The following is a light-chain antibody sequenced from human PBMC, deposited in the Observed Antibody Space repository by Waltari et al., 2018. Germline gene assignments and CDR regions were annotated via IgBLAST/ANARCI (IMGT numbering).Light chain of an antibody. J-gene: IGLJ3*02. CDR3: AAWDDSLNGHWV. V-gene: IGLV1-44*01. Sequence: QSVLTQPPSASGTPGQWVTIPFSRSTSNIGRNLLNCSQPLPGKAPKLLIYRSDQRPSGVPDRFSGSKSGTSASLAISGLQSEDEADYYCAAWDDSLNGHWVFGGGTKVTVL. CDR2: RSD. CDR1: TSNIGRNL.